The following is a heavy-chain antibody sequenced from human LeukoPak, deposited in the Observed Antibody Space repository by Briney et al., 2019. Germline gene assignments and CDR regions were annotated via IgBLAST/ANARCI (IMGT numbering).Heavy chain of an antibody. CDR3: ARNQQLGGHSYYYYGMDV. CDR1: GFTFSSYA. Sequence: GESLRLSCAASGFTFSSYAMTWVRQAPGKGLEWVSVISGSGDTTYYADSVKGRFTISRDNSKNTLYLQMNSLRADDTAIYYCARNQQLGGHSYYYYGMDVWGQGTRSPSP. CDR2: ISGSGDTT. D-gene: IGHD3-16*01. J-gene: IGHJ6*02. V-gene: IGHV3-23*01.